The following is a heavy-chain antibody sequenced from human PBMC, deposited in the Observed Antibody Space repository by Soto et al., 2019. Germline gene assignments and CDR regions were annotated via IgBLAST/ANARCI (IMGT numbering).Heavy chain of an antibody. CDR3: ANSGEWEPLKGYYYYYGMDV. Sequence: QVQLVESGGGVVQPGRSLRLSCAASGFTFSSYGMHWVRQAPGKGLEWVAVISYDGSNKYYADSVKGRFTISRDNSKNTLYLQMNSLRAEDTAVYYCANSGEWEPLKGYYYYYGMDVWGHGTTVTVSS. D-gene: IGHD1-26*01. J-gene: IGHJ6*02. CDR2: ISYDGSNK. CDR1: GFTFSSYG. V-gene: IGHV3-30*18.